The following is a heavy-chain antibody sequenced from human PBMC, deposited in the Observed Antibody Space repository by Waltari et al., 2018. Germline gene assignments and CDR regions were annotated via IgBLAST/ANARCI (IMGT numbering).Heavy chain of an antibody. Sequence: QVQLQQWGAGLLRPSETLSLTCAVYGVSLSDYYWTWIRQSPGKGLEWIGENNIGEITYYNPSRESRVTILLDTSKNQFSLKLNSVTAADTAVYYCARVLRSAWGVWFDPWGPGTLVIVSS. D-gene: IGHD3-16*01. CDR2: NNIGEIT. CDR1: GVSLSDYY. J-gene: IGHJ5*02. CDR3: ARVLRSAWGVWFDP. V-gene: IGHV4-34*02.